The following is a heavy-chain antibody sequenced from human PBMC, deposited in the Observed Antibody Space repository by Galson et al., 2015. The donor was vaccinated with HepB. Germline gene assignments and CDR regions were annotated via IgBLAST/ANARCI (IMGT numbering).Heavy chain of an antibody. CDR3: ARGLYSSSSGLAY. CDR1: GFTFSSYW. J-gene: IGHJ4*02. V-gene: IGHV3-74*01. CDR2: INSDGSTT. D-gene: IGHD6-6*01. Sequence: SLRLSCAASGFTFSSYWMYWVRQPPGKGLVWVSRINSDGSTTTYADSVKGRFTISRDNARNTLYLQMNSLRAEDTAVYYCARGLYSSSSGLAYWGQGTLVTVSS.